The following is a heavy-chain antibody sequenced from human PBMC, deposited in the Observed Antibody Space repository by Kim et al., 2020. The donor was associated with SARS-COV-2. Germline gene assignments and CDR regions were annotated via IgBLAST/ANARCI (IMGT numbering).Heavy chain of an antibody. Sequence: GESLKISCKGSGYSFTRYWIGWVRQMPGKGLEWMGIIYPGDSESRYSPSFQGQVTISADKSINTAYLQWSSLKASDSGMYYCVRSKAVRGEYWFDPWGQGTLVTVSS. J-gene: IGHJ5*02. CDR2: IYPGDSES. CDR3: VRSKAVRGEYWFDP. V-gene: IGHV5-51*01. CDR1: GYSFTRYW. D-gene: IGHD3-10*01.